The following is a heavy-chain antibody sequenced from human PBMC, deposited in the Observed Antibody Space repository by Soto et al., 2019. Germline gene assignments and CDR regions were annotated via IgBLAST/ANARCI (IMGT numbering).Heavy chain of an antibody. CDR2: ISSSSSYT. J-gene: IGHJ5*02. V-gene: IGHV3-11*06. Sequence: QVQLVESGGGLVKPGGSLRLSCAASGFTFSDYYMSWIRQAPGKGLEWVSYISSSSSYTNYADSVKGRFTISRDNAKNSRYLQMNSLRAEDTAVYYCARDYEGGGQWLRNRWFDPWGQGTLVTVSS. CDR3: ARDYEGGGQWLRNRWFDP. CDR1: GFTFSDYY. D-gene: IGHD5-12*01.